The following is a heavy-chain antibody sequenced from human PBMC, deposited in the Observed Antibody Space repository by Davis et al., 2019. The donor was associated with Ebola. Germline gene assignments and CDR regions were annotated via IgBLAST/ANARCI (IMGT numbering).Heavy chain of an antibody. CDR1: GYTFTAYW. Sequence: GESLKIPCKGSGYTFTAYWLGWVRQMPGKGLEWMGMMYPGDSDTRYSPSFQGQVTISADKSISTAYLQWSSLKASDTAMYYCARRTVTTTYFDYWGQGTLVTVSS. CDR3: ARRTVTTTYFDY. CDR2: MYPGDSDT. D-gene: IGHD4-17*01. V-gene: IGHV5-51*01. J-gene: IGHJ4*02.